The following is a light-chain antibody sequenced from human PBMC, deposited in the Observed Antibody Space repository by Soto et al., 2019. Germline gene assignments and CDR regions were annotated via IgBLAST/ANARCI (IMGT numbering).Light chain of an antibody. CDR3: QQLNSYPLT. J-gene: IGKJ4*01. CDR2: AAS. V-gene: IGKV1-9*01. CDR1: QGISSY. Sequence: IQLTQSPSSVSSSVGDRFTIRVLASQGISSYLACYQQKPGKAPKLLIYAASTLQSGVPSRFSGSGSGTDFTLTISSLQPEDFATYYCQQLNSYPLTFGGGTKVDIK.